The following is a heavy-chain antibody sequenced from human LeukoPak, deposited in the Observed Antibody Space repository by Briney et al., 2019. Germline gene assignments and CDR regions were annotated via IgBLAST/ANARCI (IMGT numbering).Heavy chain of an antibody. CDR2: ISYHGRDK. J-gene: IGHJ4*02. CDR3: VRQDCSSGACYLDH. D-gene: IGHD3-22*01. Sequence: QPWGVLRLSCAASGFIFSNFAMHWVRPTPGKGLDWVTVISYHGRDKFYADSVKGRFTISRDSSRNTLSLQMDSLRTEDTAVYYCVRQDCSSGACYLDHWGQGSLVTVSS. CDR1: GFIFSNFA. V-gene: IGHV3-30*04.